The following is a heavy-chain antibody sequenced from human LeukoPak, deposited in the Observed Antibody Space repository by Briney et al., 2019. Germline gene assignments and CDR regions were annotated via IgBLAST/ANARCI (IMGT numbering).Heavy chain of an antibody. V-gene: IGHV4-34*01. D-gene: IGHD1-26*01. CDR1: GGSFSGYY. J-gene: IGHJ4*02. CDR2: INHSGST. Sequence: KSSETLSLTCAVYGGSFSGYYWSWIRQPPGKGLEWIGEINHSGSTNYNPSLKSRVTISVDTSKNQFSLKLRSVTAADTAVYYCARIGSRSRDFDFWGQGTLVTVSS. CDR3: ARIGSRSRDFDF.